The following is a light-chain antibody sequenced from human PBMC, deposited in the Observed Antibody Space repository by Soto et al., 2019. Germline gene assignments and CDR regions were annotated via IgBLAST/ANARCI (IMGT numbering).Light chain of an antibody. CDR1: QSIGSW. Sequence: DIQMTQSPSTLSASVGDRVTMTCRASQSIGSWLAWYQQKPGKAPKLLIYKASILESGVPSRFSGSGPGTEFTLTISSLQPDDLATYYCQQYNGTFGQGTKVEIK. V-gene: IGKV1-5*03. J-gene: IGKJ1*01. CDR2: KAS. CDR3: QQYNGT.